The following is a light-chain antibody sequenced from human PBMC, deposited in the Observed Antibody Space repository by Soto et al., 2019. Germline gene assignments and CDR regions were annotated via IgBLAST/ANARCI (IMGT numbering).Light chain of an antibody. CDR2: GAS. J-gene: IGKJ1*01. CDR3: QQYGNSPVA. CDR1: QRVNSNY. V-gene: IGKV3-20*01. Sequence: EIVLTQSPGTLSLSPGERATLSCRASQRVNSNYLAWYQQKPCQAPRLLIYGASSRATGIPDRFSGNGSGTDFILAIIRLEPEDFAVYFCQQYGNSPVAFGQGTKVEIK.